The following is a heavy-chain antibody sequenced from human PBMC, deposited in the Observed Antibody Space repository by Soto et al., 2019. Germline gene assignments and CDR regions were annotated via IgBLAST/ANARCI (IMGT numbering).Heavy chain of an antibody. V-gene: IGHV4-39*01. CDR3: ARRLAAAGRYYGMDV. Sequence: SETLSLTCTVSGGSISSSSYYWGWIGHPPGKGLEWIGSIYYSGITYYNPSLKSRVTISVDTSKNQFSLKLSSVTAADTAVYYCARRLAAAGRYYGMDVWGQGTTVTVSS. CDR2: IYYSGIT. D-gene: IGHD6-13*01. CDR1: GGSISSSSYY. J-gene: IGHJ6*02.